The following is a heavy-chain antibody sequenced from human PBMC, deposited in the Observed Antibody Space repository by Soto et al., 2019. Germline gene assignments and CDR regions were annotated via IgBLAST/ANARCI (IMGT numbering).Heavy chain of an antibody. J-gene: IGHJ6*03. CDR2: ISYDGSNK. CDR1: GFTFSSYG. CDR3: AKEGVRGVDYYYYMDV. V-gene: IGHV3-30*18. D-gene: IGHD3-10*01. Sequence: GGSLRLSCAASGFTFSSYGMHWVRQAPGKGLEWVAVISYDGSNKYYADSVKGRFTISRDNSKNTLYLQMNSLRAEDTAVYYCAKEGVRGVDYYYYMDVWGKGTTVTVSS.